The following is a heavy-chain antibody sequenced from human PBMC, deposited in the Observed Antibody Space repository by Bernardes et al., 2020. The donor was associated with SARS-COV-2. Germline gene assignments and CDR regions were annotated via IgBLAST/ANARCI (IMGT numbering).Heavy chain of an antibody. CDR3: AREGDIVVVVAATHGVGTNWYFDL. J-gene: IGHJ2*01. CDR1: GDSVSSNSAA. D-gene: IGHD2-15*01. CDR2: TYYRSKWYN. V-gene: IGHV6-1*01. Sequence: SQTLSLTCAISGDSVSSNSAAWNWIRQSPSRGLEWLGRTYYRSKWYNDYAVSVKSRITINPDTSKNQFSLQLNSVTPEDTAVYYCAREGDIVVVVAATHGVGTNWYFDLWGRGTLVTVSS.